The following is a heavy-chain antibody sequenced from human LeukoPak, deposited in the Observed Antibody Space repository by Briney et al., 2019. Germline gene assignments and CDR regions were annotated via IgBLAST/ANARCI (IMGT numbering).Heavy chain of an antibody. J-gene: IGHJ6*03. CDR2: MNPNSGNT. D-gene: IGHD6-19*01. V-gene: IGHV1-8*03. CDR3: ARRAVGNSYYHSMDV. Sequence: ASVKVSCRASGYTFISYDINWARQVTGQGLEWMGWMNPNSGNTGYAQKFQGRVTTTRNTSISTAFMELSSLRSEDTAVYYCARRAVGNSYYHSMDVWGKGTTVTVSS. CDR1: GYTFISYD.